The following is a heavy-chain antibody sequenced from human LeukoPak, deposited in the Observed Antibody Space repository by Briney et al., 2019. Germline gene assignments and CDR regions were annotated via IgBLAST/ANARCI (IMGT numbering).Heavy chain of an antibody. Sequence: PSETLSLTCTVSGGSISSYYWSWIRQPPGKGLEWIGDIYYSGSTNYNPSLKSRVTISVDTSKNQFSLKLSSVTAADTAVYYCARHQEYGDKYYYYYGMDVWGQGTTVTVSS. CDR3: ARHQEYGDKYYYYYGMDV. D-gene: IGHD4-17*01. CDR2: IYYSGST. J-gene: IGHJ6*02. CDR1: GGSISSYY. V-gene: IGHV4-59*08.